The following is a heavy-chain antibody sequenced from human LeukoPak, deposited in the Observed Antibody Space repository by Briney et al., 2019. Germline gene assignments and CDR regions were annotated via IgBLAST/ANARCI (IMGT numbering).Heavy chain of an antibody. V-gene: IGHV3-64D*06. D-gene: IGHD5-12*01. CDR1: GFTFSSYA. CDR3: VKDLSAGYDDPRGAYDI. J-gene: IGHJ3*02. Sequence: PGGSLRLSCSASGFTFSSYAMHWVRQAPGKGLEYVSGISTSGGTTYYADSVKGRFTISRDNSENTLYLQVSSLRAEDTAVYYCVKDLSAGYDDPRGAYDIWGQGTMVAVAS. CDR2: ISTSGGTT.